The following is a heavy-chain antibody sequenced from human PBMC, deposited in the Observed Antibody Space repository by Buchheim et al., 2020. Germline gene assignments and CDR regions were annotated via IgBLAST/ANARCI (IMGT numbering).Heavy chain of an antibody. CDR2: ISSSSSTI. J-gene: IGHJ6*02. D-gene: IGHD3-3*01. Sequence: EVQLVESGGGLVQPGGSLRLSCAASGFTFRSYSMNWVRQAPGKGLEWVSYISSSSSTIYYAYSVKGRFTISLDNPKKSLSLPMNSLRAEDTAVYYCAREYDFWSGYRNYYGMDVWGQGTT. V-gene: IGHV3-48*01. CDR1: GFTFRSYS. CDR3: AREYDFWSGYRNYYGMDV.